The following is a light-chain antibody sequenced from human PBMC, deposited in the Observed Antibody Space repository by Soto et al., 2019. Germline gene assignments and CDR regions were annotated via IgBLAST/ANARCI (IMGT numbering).Light chain of an antibody. J-gene: IGLJ2*01. CDR3: RSYSRTTTRGV. Sequence: QSALTQPASVSGSPGQSITISCTGTSTDIGGYTYVSWYQQHPGKVPKLMIYDVDNRPSGVSNRFSGSKSGSTASLTISGLQAEDEADNFCRSYSRTTTRGVFGGGTKVTVL. V-gene: IGLV2-14*03. CDR1: STDIGGYTY. CDR2: DVD.